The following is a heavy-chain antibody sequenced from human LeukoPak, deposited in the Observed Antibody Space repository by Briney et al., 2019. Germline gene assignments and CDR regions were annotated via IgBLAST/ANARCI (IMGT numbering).Heavy chain of an antibody. D-gene: IGHD4-17*01. Sequence: SQTLSLTCAISGDSVSSNSAAWNWIRQSPSRGLEWLGRTYYRSKWYNDYAVSVKSRITINPDTSKNQFSLQLDSVTPEDTAVYYCASAASYYGDTAFDIWGQGTMVTVSS. V-gene: IGHV6-1*01. CDR3: ASAASYYGDTAFDI. CDR1: GDSVSSNSAA. CDR2: TYYRSKWYN. J-gene: IGHJ3*02.